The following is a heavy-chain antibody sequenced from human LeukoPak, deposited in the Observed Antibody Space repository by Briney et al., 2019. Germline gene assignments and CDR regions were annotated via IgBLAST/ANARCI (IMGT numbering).Heavy chain of an antibody. V-gene: IGHV1-46*01. CDR2: INPSGGST. D-gene: IGHD3-10*01. CDR1: GYTFTSYY. CDR3: ARLTRGVQCGDI. Sequence: GASVKVSCKASGYTFTSYYMHWVRQAPGQGLEWMGIINPSGGSTSYAQKFQGRVTMTRDTSTSTVYMELRSLRSDDTAVYYCARLTRGVQCGDIWGQGTMVTVSS. J-gene: IGHJ3*02.